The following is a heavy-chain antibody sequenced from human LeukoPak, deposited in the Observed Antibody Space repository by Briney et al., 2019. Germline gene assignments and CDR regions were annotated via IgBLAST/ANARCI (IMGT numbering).Heavy chain of an antibody. V-gene: IGHV3-53*01. CDR3: ANPTSFDP. Sequence: PGGSLRLSCSASGFTVSNNYMSWVRQAPGKGLEWVSIIYSGGGTYYADSVKGRFTISRDNSKNTLYLQMNSLRAEDTAVYYCANPTSFDPWGQGTLVTVSS. J-gene: IGHJ5*02. CDR1: GFTVSNNY. CDR2: IYSGGGT.